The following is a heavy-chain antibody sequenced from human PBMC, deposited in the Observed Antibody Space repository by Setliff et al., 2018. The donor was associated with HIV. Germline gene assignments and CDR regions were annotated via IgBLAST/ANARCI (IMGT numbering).Heavy chain of an antibody. J-gene: IGHJ5*01. V-gene: IGHV4-39*01. CDR3: ARRAYYDFWSGFYLSIANRFDS. Sequence: PSETLSLTCTVSGGSIRSRDYSWGWIRQPPGKGLEWIVSLPHNGATFYNPSLRSRVTTSEDTSKNQFSLKLSSVTAADTAVYYCARRAYYDFWSGFYLSIANRFDSWGQGILVTVSS. CDR2: LPHNGAT. D-gene: IGHD3-3*01. CDR1: GGSIRSRDYS.